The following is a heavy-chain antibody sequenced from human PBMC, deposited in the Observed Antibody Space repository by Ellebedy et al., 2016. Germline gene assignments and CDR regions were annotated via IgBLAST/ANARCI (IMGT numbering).Heavy chain of an antibody. J-gene: IGHJ4*02. Sequence: SETLSLTXTVSGASINSGDYYWNWIRQHPGKGLEWSGYIYYSGSTYYNPSLKSRVTISVDTSKNQFSLKLSSVTAADTAVYYCARGWGVLAAPDYWGQGTLVTVSS. CDR2: IYYSGST. D-gene: IGHD2-15*01. CDR1: GASINSGDYY. V-gene: IGHV4-31*03. CDR3: ARGWGVLAAPDY.